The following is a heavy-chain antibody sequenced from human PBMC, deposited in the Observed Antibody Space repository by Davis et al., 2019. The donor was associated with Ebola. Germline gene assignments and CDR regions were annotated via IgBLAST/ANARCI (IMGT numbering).Heavy chain of an antibody. CDR1: GFTFSDYW. CDR2: IKPDGSEK. D-gene: IGHD3-22*01. J-gene: IGHJ3*01. Sequence: GESLKISCTASGFTFSDYWMSWVRQAPGKGLEWVANIKPDGSEKYSVDSVTGRFTISRDNAKNSLYLQMNSLRADDTAVYYCARGDYYDSSGYYLTFTDAFDVWGQGTMVTVSS. V-gene: IGHV3-7*03. CDR3: ARGDYYDSSGYYLTFTDAFDV.